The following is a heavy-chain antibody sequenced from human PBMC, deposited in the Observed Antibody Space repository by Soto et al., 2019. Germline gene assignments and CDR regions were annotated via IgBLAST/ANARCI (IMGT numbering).Heavy chain of an antibody. CDR2: IYYSGST. CDR1: GGSISSSSYY. D-gene: IGHD6-13*01. Sequence: PSETLSLTCTVSGGSISSSSYYWGWIRQPPGKGLEWIGSIYYSGSTSYNPSLKSRVTISVDTSKNQFSLKLSSVTAADTAVYYCATLGEQQLGAFDIWGQGTMVTVSS. V-gene: IGHV4-39*01. CDR3: ATLGEQQLGAFDI. J-gene: IGHJ3*02.